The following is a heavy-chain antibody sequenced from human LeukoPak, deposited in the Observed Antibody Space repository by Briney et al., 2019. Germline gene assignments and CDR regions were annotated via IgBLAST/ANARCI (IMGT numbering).Heavy chain of an antibody. CDR1: GGSICSSSYY. J-gene: IGHJ4*02. CDR2: IYYSGST. V-gene: IGHV4-39*01. D-gene: IGHD3-22*01. Sequence: SETLSLTCTVSGGSICSSSYYWGWIRQPPGKGLEWIGSIYYSGSTYYNPSLKSRVTISVDTSKNQFSLKLTSVTAADSAVYFCARNYYDTKKPWDWGQGTLVTVSS. CDR3: ARNYYDTKKPWD.